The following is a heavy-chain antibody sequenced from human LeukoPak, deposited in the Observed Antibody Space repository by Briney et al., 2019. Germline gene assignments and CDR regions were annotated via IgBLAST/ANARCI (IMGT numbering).Heavy chain of an antibody. CDR3: ARDNVEAMMVNDY. J-gene: IGHJ4*02. Sequence: GGSLRLSCAASGFTFSSCTMNWIRQAPGKGLEWLSSIDGSGNYIYYANSVKGRFIISRDNAKNSLYLQLNSLRAEDTAVYYCARDNVEAMMVNDYWGQGTLVTVSS. V-gene: IGHV3-21*01. D-gene: IGHD3-22*01. CDR1: GFTFSSCT. CDR2: IDGSGNYI.